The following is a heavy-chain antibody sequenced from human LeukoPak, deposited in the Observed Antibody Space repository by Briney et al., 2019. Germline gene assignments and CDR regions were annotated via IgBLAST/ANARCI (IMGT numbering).Heavy chain of an antibody. CDR1: GGTFSNYI. D-gene: IGHD4-11*01. V-gene: IGHV1-69*13. CDR2: IIPIFGTA. Sequence: SVKVSCKASGGTFSNYIITWVRQAPGQGLEWMGGIIPIFGTAKYAQKFQGRVTITADESTGTAYMELSSLRSEDTAVYYCAREGDYGNYYGWGQGTLVTVSS. CDR3: AREGDYGNYYG. J-gene: IGHJ4*02.